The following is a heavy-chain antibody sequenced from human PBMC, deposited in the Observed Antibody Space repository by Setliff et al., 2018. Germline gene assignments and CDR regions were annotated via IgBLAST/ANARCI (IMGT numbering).Heavy chain of an antibody. J-gene: IGHJ4*02. CDR1: GFSLSDHY. CDR2: FKSAADGGTI. Sequence: GGSLRLSCAASGFSLSDHYVDWVRQAPGKGLEWVGRFKSAADGGTIEYAAAVNGRFTVSRDDSKNTLFLQMNSLKTEDTALYYCTTDWSRGDSGNYLRLDYWGPGTLVTVSS. D-gene: IGHD3-10*01. V-gene: IGHV3-15*01. CDR3: TTDWSRGDSGNYLRLDY.